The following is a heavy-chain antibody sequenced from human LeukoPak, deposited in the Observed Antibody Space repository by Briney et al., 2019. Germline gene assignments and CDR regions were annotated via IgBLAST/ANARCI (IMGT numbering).Heavy chain of an antibody. CDR3: ARAPPDYDYVWGSYRYDY. CDR2: IYPGDSDT. J-gene: IGHJ4*02. CDR1: GYSFTSYW. V-gene: IGHV5-51*01. D-gene: IGHD3-16*02. Sequence: GESLQISCKGSGYSFTSYWIGWVRQLPGKGLEWMGIIYPGDSDTKYSPSFQGQVTISADKSISTAYLQWSSLKASDTAMYYCARAPPDYDYVWGSYRYDYWGQGTLVTVSS.